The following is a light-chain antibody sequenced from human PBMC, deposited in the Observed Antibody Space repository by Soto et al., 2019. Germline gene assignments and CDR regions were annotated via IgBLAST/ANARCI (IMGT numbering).Light chain of an antibody. V-gene: IGKV3-20*01. CDR3: QQYGSSPRIT. Sequence: ELVLTQSPGTLSLSPGERATLSCRASQSVSSSYLAWYQQKPGQAPRLLIYGASSRATGIPDRFSGSGSGTDFTLTISRLEPEDLAVYYCQQYGSSPRITFGQGTRLEIK. CDR1: QSVSSSY. CDR2: GAS. J-gene: IGKJ5*01.